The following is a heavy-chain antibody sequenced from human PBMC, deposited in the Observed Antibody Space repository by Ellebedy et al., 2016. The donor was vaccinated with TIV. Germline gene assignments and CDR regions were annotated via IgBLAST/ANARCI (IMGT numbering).Heavy chain of an antibody. J-gene: IGHJ4*02. CDR2: ISSGGSTV. D-gene: IGHD6-13*01. CDR3: ARSDTSSWYKD. Sequence: GESLKISCAASGFAFSSFSMNWVRQAPGKGLEWVSYISSGGSTVEYADSVKGRFAISRDDAKNSLYLQINSLRDEDTAVYYCARSDTSSWYKDWGQGTPVTVSS. V-gene: IGHV3-48*02. CDR1: GFAFSSFS.